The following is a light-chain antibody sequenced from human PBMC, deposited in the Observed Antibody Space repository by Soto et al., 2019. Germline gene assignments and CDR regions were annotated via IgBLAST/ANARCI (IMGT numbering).Light chain of an antibody. CDR1: QDISNY. CDR2: DAS. V-gene: IGKV1-33*01. J-gene: IGKJ4*01. Sequence: DIQMTQSPSSLSASVGDRVTITCQASQDISNYLNWYQQKPGKAPKLLIYDASNLETGVPSRFSGRGSGTDVTFTISSLQPEDIATYYCQQYDNLPPPFGGGTKVEIK. CDR3: QQYDNLPPP.